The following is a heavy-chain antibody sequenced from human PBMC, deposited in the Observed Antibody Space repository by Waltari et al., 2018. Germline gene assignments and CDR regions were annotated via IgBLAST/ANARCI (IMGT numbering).Heavy chain of an antibody. Sequence: QVQLQESGPGLVKPSETLSLTCAVSGYSISSGYYWGWIRQPPGKGLEGIGSIYHSGSTYYNPSLKSRVTISVDTSKNQFSLKLSSVTAADTAVYYCARTTVTTFHYFDYWGQGTLVTVSS. CDR2: IYHSGST. D-gene: IGHD4-4*01. J-gene: IGHJ4*02. CDR3: ARTTVTTFHYFDY. CDR1: GYSISSGYY. V-gene: IGHV4-38-2*01.